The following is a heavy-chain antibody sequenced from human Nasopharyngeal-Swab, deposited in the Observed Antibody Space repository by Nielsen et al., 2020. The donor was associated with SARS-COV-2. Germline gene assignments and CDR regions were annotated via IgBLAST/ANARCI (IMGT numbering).Heavy chain of an antibody. CDR3: ARRAARDGYNYEVDP. CDR2: VYPGNSEV. V-gene: IGHV5-51*01. D-gene: IGHD5-24*01. Sequence: GESLKISCMASGYSFVNHWIGWVRQKPGKGLEWMGMVYPGNSEVAYSPSFPGQVTISADKSRNTAYLQWNTLRASDTAMYFCARRAARDGYNYEVDPWGQGTLVTVSS. J-gene: IGHJ5*02. CDR1: GYSFVNHW.